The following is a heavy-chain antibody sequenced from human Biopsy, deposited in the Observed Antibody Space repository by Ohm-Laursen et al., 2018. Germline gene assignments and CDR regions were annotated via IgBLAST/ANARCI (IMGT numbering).Heavy chain of an antibody. CDR1: GFPFHNYA. CDR3: ARFDNGFDK. J-gene: IGHJ4*02. V-gene: IGHV3-23*01. CDR2: INAPGGKT. D-gene: IGHD2-8*01. Sequence: SLRLSCTASGFPFHNYAMNWVRQAPRKGLEWVSGINAPGGKTYYADSVKGRFTISRDNSKSALYLQIHSLRSEDTAVYYCARFDNGFDKWGQGTLVTVSS.